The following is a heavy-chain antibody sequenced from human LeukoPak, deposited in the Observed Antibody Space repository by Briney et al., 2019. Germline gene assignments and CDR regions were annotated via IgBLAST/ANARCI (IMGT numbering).Heavy chain of an antibody. Sequence: ASVKVSCKVSGYTLTELSMHWVRQATGQGLEWMGWMNPNSGNTGYAQKFQGRVTMTRNTSISTAYMELSSLRSEDTAVYYCAREGGPTGGAQDYWGQGTLVTVSS. V-gene: IGHV1-8*01. CDR3: AREGGPTGGAQDY. D-gene: IGHD1-1*01. CDR2: MNPNSGNT. J-gene: IGHJ4*02. CDR1: GYTLTELS.